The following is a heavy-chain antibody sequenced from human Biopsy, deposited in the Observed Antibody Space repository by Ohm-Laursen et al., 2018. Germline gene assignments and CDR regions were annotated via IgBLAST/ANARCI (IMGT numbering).Heavy chain of an antibody. J-gene: IGHJ6*02. V-gene: IGHV4-59*01. CDR2: IYYSGST. D-gene: IGHD2/OR15-2a*01. Sequence: TLSLTCTVSGGSISRDYWSWIRQTPGKGLEWIGYIYYSGSTNYNPSLKSRVTISVDTSKNQFSLRLNSVTAADTAVHYCARATNSTGWPYYYFYGMDVWGQGTTVTVSS. CDR3: ARATNSTGWPYYYFYGMDV. CDR1: GGSISRDY.